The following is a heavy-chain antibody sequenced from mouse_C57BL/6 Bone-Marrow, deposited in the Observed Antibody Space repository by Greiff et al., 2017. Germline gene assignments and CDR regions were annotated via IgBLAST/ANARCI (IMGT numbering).Heavy chain of an antibody. D-gene: IGHD1-1*01. CDR2: INPYNGGP. V-gene: IGHV1-19*01. CDR3: APITTVVAPYFDV. Sequence: EVQLQQSGPVLVKPGASVKMSCKASGYTFTDYYMNWVKQSHGKSLEWIGVINPYNGGPSYNQKFKGKATLTVDKSSSTAYMELNSLTSEDSAVYYCAPITTVVAPYFDVWGTGTTVTVSS. J-gene: IGHJ1*03. CDR1: GYTFTDYY.